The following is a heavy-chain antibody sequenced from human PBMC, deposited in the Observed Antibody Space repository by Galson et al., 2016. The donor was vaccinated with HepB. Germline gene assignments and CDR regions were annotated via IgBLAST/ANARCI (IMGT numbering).Heavy chain of an antibody. J-gene: IGHJ4*02. CDR1: GFTFRTYG. CDR2: ISSTGDYI. Sequence: SLRLSCAASGFTFRTYGMNWVRQAPGKGLEWVSSISSTGDYIYYADSVKGRFTTSRDNTTNLLYLQMNSLRVDDTAVYYCAKSLVGGPALVGGFDYWGQGTLVIVSS. CDR3: AKSLVGGPALVGGFDY. D-gene: IGHD2-15*01. V-gene: IGHV3-21*01.